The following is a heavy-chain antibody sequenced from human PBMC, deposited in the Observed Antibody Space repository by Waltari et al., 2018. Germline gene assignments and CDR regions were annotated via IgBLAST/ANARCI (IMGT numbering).Heavy chain of an antibody. CDR3: ARDVVADY. CDR1: GFSFSIYQ. V-gene: IGHV3-33*01. Sequence: QVQLVESGGGVVHPGGSLRLSCAPSGFSFSIYQMHWVRQAPGKGLELLASIWSDASHEGYAESVRGRFTVARDNSKNTLSLQMNSLRVDDTAVYYCARDVVADYWGQGTRVTVSS. CDR2: IWSDASHE. J-gene: IGHJ4*02. D-gene: IGHD3-16*02.